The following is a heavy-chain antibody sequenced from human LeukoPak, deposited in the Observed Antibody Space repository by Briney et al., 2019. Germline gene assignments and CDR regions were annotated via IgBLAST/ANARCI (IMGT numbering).Heavy chain of an antibody. Sequence: QTGGSLRLSCAASGFTLSSYAMSWVRQAPGKGLEGVSAISVSGNTYHADSVKGRFTISRDSSKHPLYLQMNRLRAEDAAVYYCAKAPVTTCSGAYCYPFDYWGQGTLVTVSS. J-gene: IGHJ4*02. V-gene: IGHV3-23*01. CDR3: AKAPVTTCSGAYCYPFDY. CDR1: GFTLSSYA. CDR2: ISVSGNT. D-gene: IGHD2-21*01.